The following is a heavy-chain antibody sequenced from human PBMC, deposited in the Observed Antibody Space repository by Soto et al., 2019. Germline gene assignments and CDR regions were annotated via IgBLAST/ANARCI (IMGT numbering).Heavy chain of an antibody. CDR2: IIPILGIA. J-gene: IGHJ6*03. D-gene: IGHD6-13*01. V-gene: IGHV1-69*02. CDR3: AVYSSSWYPGYYYYYYMDV. CDR1: GGTFSSYT. Sequence: QVQLVQSGAEVKKPGSSVKVSCKASGGTFSSYTISWVRQAPGQGLEWMGRIIPILGIANCAQKFQGRVTITADKSTSTAYMELSSLRSEDTAVYYCAVYSSSWYPGYYYYYYMDVWGKGTTVTVSS.